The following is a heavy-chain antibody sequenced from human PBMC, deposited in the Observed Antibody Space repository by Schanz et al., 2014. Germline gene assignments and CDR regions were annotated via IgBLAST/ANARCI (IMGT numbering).Heavy chain of an antibody. CDR2: INTGVNT. V-gene: IGHV3-23*01. J-gene: IGHJ4*02. D-gene: IGHD2-2*01. Sequence: EVQLLESGGGLVQPGGSLRLSCAASGFTFGDYAMTWVRQAPGKGLEWVSAINTGVNTYYADSVRGRFTMSRDNSKNTLYLQMNSLRPGDTAVYYCARESSNDIVLVPGAVFDRWGQGIRVTVPS. CDR1: GFTFGDYA. CDR3: ARESSNDIVLVPGAVFDR.